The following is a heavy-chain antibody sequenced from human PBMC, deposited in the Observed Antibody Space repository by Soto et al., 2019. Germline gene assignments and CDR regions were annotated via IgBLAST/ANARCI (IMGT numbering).Heavy chain of an antibody. J-gene: IGHJ6*02. CDR3: AREVGGIAVAGNNGMDV. Sequence: ETLYLTCTFSGGSISSYYWSWIRQPPGKGLEWIGYIYYSGSTNYNPSLKSRVTISVDTSKNQFSLKLSSVNAADTAVYYWAREVGGIAVAGNNGMDVWGQGTTVTVSS. CDR2: IYYSGST. V-gene: IGHV4-59*01. CDR1: GGSISSYY. D-gene: IGHD6-19*01.